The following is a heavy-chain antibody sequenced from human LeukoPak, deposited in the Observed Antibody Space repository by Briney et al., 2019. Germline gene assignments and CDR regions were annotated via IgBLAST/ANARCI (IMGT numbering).Heavy chain of an antibody. D-gene: IGHD5-18*01. Sequence: SETLSLTCTVSGGSISTYYWSWVRQPPGKGLEWIGYIYNSGSTRYNPSLKSRVTVSVDTSKNQLSLKLSSMTAADTAVYCCARARPDTAMAVDYWGQGTLVTVSS. CDR2: IYNSGST. CDR3: ARARPDTAMAVDY. J-gene: IGHJ4*02. V-gene: IGHV4-59*01. CDR1: GGSISTYY.